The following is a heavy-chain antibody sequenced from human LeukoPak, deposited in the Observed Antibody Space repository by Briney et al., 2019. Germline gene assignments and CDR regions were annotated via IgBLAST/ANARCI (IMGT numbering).Heavy chain of an antibody. CDR1: GFTFSTKS. CDR3: ASRDYFDY. CDR2: ITADSGTT. Sequence: QPGGSLRLSCAVSGFTFSTKSMNWVRQAPGKGLEWVSYITADSGTTYYADSVKGRFTISRDNAKNSLFLQMNSLRDEDTAVYYCASRDYFDYRGQGTLVTVSS. V-gene: IGHV3-48*02. J-gene: IGHJ4*02.